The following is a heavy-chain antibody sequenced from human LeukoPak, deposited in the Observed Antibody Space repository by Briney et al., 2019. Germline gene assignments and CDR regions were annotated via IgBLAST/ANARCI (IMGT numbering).Heavy chain of an antibody. CDR2: ISSSSSYI. V-gene: IGHV3-21*01. D-gene: IGHD3-3*01. Sequence: GSLRLSCAASGFTFSTSWMNWVRQAPGKGLEWVSSISSSSSYIYYADSVKGRFTISRDNAKNSLYLQMNSMRAEDTAVYYCARVRGVVINYYYMDVWGKGTTVTVSS. J-gene: IGHJ6*03. CDR1: GFTFSTSW. CDR3: ARVRGVVINYYYMDV.